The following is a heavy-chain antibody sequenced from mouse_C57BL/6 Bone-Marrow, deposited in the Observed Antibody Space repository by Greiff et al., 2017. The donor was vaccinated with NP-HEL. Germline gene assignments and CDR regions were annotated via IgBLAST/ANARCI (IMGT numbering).Heavy chain of an antibody. CDR2: INPYNGGT. D-gene: IGHD2-4*01. V-gene: IGHV1-19*01. Sequence: VQLKESGPVLVKPGASVKMSCKASGYTFTDYYMNWVKQSHGKSLEWIGVINPYNGGTSYNQKFKGKATLTVDKSSSTAYMELNSLTSEDSAVYYCARGDYDAGGYWGQGTTLTVSS. J-gene: IGHJ2*01. CDR3: ARGDYDAGGY. CDR1: GYTFTDYY.